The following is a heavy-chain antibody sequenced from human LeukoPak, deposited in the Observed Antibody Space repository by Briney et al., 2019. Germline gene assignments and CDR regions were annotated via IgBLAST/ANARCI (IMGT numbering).Heavy chain of an antibody. D-gene: IGHD3-10*01. CDR2: ISSSSSYI. CDR1: GFTFSSYS. J-gene: IGHJ4*02. Sequence: PGGSLRLSCAASGFTFSSYSMNWVRQAPGKGLEWVSSISSSSSYIYYADSVKGRFTISRDNAKNSLYLQMNSLRAEDTAVYYCARIITMVRGVIKAPYGLGIRPDYWGQGTLVTVSS. CDR3: ARIITMVRGVIKAPYGLGIRPDY. V-gene: IGHV3-21*01.